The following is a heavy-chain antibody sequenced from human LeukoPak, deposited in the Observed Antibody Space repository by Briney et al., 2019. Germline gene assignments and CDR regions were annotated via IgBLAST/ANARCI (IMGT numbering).Heavy chain of an antibody. D-gene: IGHD2-2*01. CDR2: IYTSGST. Sequence: SETLSLTCTVSGGSISSSSYYWSWIRQPAGKGLEWIGRIYTSGSTNYNPSLKSRVTMSVDTSKNQFSLKLSSVTAADTAVYYCARDLSEDGVVPAAPVNWFDPWGQGTLVTVSS. V-gene: IGHV4-61*02. CDR1: GGSISSSSYY. J-gene: IGHJ5*02. CDR3: ARDLSEDGVVPAAPVNWFDP.